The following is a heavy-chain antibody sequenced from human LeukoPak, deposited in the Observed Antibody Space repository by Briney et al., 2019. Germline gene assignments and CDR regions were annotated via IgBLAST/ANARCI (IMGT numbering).Heavy chain of an antibody. CDR1: GGSISSYY. V-gene: IGHV4-59*01. Sequence: PSETLSLTCTVSGGSISSYYWSWIRQPPGKGLEWIGYIYYSGSTNYNPSLKSRVTISVDTSKNQFSLKLSSVTAADTAVYYCARDPYSGSYWGQGTLVTVSS. CDR3: ARDPYSGSY. D-gene: IGHD1-26*01. J-gene: IGHJ4*02. CDR2: IYYSGST.